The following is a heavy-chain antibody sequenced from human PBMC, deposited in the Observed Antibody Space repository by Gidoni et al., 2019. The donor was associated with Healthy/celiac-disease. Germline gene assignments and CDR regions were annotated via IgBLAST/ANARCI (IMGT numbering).Heavy chain of an antibody. CDR2: IDPSDSYT. D-gene: IGHD5-12*01. Sequence: EVQLVQSGAEVKKPGESLRISCKGSGYSFTSYWISWVRQMPGKGLEWMGRIDPSDSYTNYSPSFQGHVTISADKSISTAYLQWSSLKASDTAMYYCARHGSLWDGYNPPLPDYWGQGTLVTVSS. J-gene: IGHJ4*02. CDR3: ARHGSLWDGYNPPLPDY. V-gene: IGHV5-10-1*03. CDR1: GYSFTSYW.